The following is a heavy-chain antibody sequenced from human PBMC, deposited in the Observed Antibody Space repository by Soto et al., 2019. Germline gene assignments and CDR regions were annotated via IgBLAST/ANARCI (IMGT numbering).Heavy chain of an antibody. Sequence: QVQLQESGPGLVKPSETLSLTCTVSGGSISGYYWTWIRQPAGKGLEWIGGKHTSGTTNYNPSLKSPVTMSIDTSTNQFSPNLSSVTAADTAVYYCARGGEFYVLDVWGQGTTVAVSS. V-gene: IGHV4-4*07. CDR2: KHTSGTT. D-gene: IGHD3-16*01. CDR3: ARGGEFYVLDV. CDR1: GGSISGYY. J-gene: IGHJ6*02.